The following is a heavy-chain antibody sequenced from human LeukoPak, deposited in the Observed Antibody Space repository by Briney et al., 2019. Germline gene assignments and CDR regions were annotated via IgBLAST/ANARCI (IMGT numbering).Heavy chain of an antibody. Sequence: GGSLRLSCAASGFTFSSYGMHWVRQAPGKGLEWVAVISYDGSNKYYADSVKGRFTISRDNSKNTLYLQMNSLRAEDTAVYYCAKDRGPWIQLWFDYWGQGTLVTVSS. CDR1: GFTFSSYG. D-gene: IGHD5-18*01. CDR3: AKDRGPWIQLWFDY. J-gene: IGHJ4*02. CDR2: ISYDGSNK. V-gene: IGHV3-30*18.